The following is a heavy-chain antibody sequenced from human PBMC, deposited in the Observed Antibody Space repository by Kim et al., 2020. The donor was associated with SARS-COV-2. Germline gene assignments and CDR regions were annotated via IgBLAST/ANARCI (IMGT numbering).Heavy chain of an antibody. J-gene: IGHJ4*02. D-gene: IGHD3-3*01. Sequence: SETLSLTCTVSGGSISSGGYYWSWIRQHPGKGLEWIGYIYYSGSTYYNPSLKSRVTISVDTSKNQFSLKLSSVTAADTAVYYCARGKITIFGVPPRGYFDYWGQGTLVTVSS. CDR1: GGSISSGGYY. CDR2: IYYSGST. V-gene: IGHV4-31*03. CDR3: ARGKITIFGVPPRGYFDY.